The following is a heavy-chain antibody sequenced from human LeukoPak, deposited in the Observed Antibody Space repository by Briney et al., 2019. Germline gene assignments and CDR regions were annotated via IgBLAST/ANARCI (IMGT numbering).Heavy chain of an antibody. D-gene: IGHD2-8*01. V-gene: IGHV3-23*01. J-gene: IGHJ3*02. CDR3: AKGRSCTNGICYCWFPEI. CDR1: GFTFSSYA. Sequence: GGSLRLSCAASGFTFSSYAMSWVRQAPGKGLEWVSAISVSGDMTYFADSVKGRFIISRDNSKNTLYLQMNSLRTEDTAVYYCAKGRSCTNGICYCWFPEIWGQGTMVTVSS. CDR2: ISVSGDMT.